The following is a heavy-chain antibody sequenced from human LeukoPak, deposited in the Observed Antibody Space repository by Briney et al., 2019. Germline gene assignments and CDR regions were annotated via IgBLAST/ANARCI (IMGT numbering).Heavy chain of an antibody. CDR2: INAGNGNT. J-gene: IGHJ4*02. CDR3: PRDGGSGWYRY. Sequence: ASVKVSCKASGYTFTSYAMHWVRQAPGQRLEWMGWINAGNGNTKYSQKFQGRVTITRDTSASTAYMELSSLRSEDTAVYYCPRDGGSGWYRYWGQGTLVTVSS. CDR1: GYTFTSYA. D-gene: IGHD6-19*01. V-gene: IGHV1-3*01.